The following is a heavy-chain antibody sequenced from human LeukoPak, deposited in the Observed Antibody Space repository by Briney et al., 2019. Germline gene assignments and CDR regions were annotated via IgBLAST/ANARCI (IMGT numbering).Heavy chain of an antibody. CDR1: GYTFTGYY. CDR2: INPNSGGT. Sequence: GASVKVSCKASGYTFTGYYMHWVRQAPGQGLEWMGWINPNSGGTNYAQKFQGRVTMTRNTSISTAYMELSSLRSEDTAVYYCARAMGSYSSYWGQGTLVTVSS. D-gene: IGHD1-26*01. V-gene: IGHV1-2*02. J-gene: IGHJ4*02. CDR3: ARAMGSYSSY.